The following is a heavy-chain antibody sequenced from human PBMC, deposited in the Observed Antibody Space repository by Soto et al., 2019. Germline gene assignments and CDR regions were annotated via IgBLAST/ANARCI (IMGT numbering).Heavy chain of an antibody. J-gene: IGHJ6*03. D-gene: IGHD6-13*01. Sequence: GASVKVSCKASGFTFTSSAMQWVRQARGQRLEWIGWIVVGSGNTNYAQKFQERVTITRDMSTSTAYMELSSLRSEDTAVYYCAAGASSSWYYYSYYYMDVGGKGTTVTVSS. V-gene: IGHV1-58*02. CDR1: GFTFTSSA. CDR3: AAGASSSWYYYSYYYMDV. CDR2: IVVGSGNT.